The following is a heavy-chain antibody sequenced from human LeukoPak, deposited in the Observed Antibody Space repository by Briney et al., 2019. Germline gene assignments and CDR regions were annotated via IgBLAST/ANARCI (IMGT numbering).Heavy chain of an antibody. J-gene: IGHJ6*02. V-gene: IGHV3-9*01. CDR2: ISWNSGRI. CDR3: AKDLFGGKRLGPIADSYYGMDV. D-gene: IGHD4-23*01. CDR1: GFTFDDYA. Sequence: PGRSLRLPCAGSGFTFDDYAMHWVRQAPGKGLEWVSGISWNSGRIAYADSVKGRFTLSRDNAKNSLYLQMNSLRAEDTAFYYCAKDLFGGKRLGPIADSYYGMDVWGQGTTVTVSS.